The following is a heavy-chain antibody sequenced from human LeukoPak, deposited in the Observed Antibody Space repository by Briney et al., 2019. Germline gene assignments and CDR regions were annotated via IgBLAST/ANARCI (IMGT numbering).Heavy chain of an antibody. V-gene: IGHV1-69*04. CDR3: ARECLSLTYYYDSSGRGHFDY. CDR2: ISPILGIA. J-gene: IGHJ4*02. CDR1: GGTFSSYT. Sequence: ASVKVSCKASGGTFSSYTISLVRQAPGQGLEWMGRISPILGIANYAQKFQGRVTITADKSTSTAYMELSSLRSEDTAVYYCARECLSLTYYYDSSGRGHFDYWGQGTLVTVSS. D-gene: IGHD3-22*01.